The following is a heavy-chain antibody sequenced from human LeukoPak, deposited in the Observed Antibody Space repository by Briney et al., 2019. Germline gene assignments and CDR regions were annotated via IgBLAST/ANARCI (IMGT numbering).Heavy chain of an antibody. CDR1: GFTFSSYD. Sequence: GGSLRLSCAASGFTFSSYDMHWVRHATGKGLEWVSAIGTAGDTYYPGSVKGRFTISRENAMNSLYLQMNSLRAGDTAVYYCARARWIAVAGEYYFDYWGQGTLVTVSS. D-gene: IGHD6-19*01. J-gene: IGHJ4*02. CDR2: IGTAGDT. V-gene: IGHV3-13*01. CDR3: ARARWIAVAGEYYFDY.